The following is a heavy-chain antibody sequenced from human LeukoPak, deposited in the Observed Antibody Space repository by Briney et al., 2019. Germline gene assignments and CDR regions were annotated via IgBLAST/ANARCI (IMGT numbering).Heavy chain of an antibody. CDR1: GYSFTSYW. J-gene: IGHJ2*01. D-gene: IGHD4-23*01. CDR2: IYPGDSDT. CDR3: ARDLSYYGGNSESSYWYFDL. V-gene: IGHV5-51*01. Sequence: GESLKISCKGSGYSFTSYWIGCVRQMPGKGLEWMGIIYPGDSDTRYSPSFQGQVTISADKSISTAYLQWSSLKASDTAMYYCARDLSYYGGNSESSYWYFDLWGRGTQVTVSS.